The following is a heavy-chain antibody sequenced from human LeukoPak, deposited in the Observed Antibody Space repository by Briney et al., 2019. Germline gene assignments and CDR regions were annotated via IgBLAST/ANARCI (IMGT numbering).Heavy chain of an antibody. V-gene: IGHV4-4*02. J-gene: IGHJ4*02. D-gene: IGHD6-13*01. CDR2: IYHSGST. CDR1: GGSISSSNW. Sequence: SETLSLTCAVSGGSISSSNWWSWVRQPPGKGLEWIGEIYHSGSTNYNPSLKSRVTISVDKSKNQFSLKLSSVTAADTAVYYCARLPLRMYSSSDYWGQGTLVTVSS. CDR3: ARLPLRMYSSSDY.